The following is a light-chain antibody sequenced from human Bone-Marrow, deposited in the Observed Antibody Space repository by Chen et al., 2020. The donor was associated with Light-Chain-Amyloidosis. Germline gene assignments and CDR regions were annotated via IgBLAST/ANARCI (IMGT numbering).Light chain of an antibody. Sequence: EIVLTQSPATLSLSPGERATLSCRASQSVGSYLAWYQQKPGQAPRLLIYDASNRATGIPARFRGSGSGTDFTLTISSLEPEDFAVYYWQQRNNWPPMCSFGQGTKLEIK. J-gene: IGKJ2*04. CDR1: QSVGSY. CDR2: DAS. CDR3: QQRNNWPPMCS. V-gene: IGKV3-11*01.